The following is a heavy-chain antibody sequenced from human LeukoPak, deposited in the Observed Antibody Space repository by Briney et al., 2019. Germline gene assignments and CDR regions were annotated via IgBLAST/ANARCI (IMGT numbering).Heavy chain of an antibody. D-gene: IGHD2-8*02. V-gene: IGHV3-23*01. CDR2: LRGDGDT. CDR3: ARGGSGSSKYWVF. Sequence: GGSLRLSCAASGFTFSSYSMNWVRQAPARGLEWVSSLRGDGDTFYADSVKGRFTLSRDESRNTVYLQMNNLRVEDSAVYYCARGGSGSSKYWVFWGQGTLVTVSS. J-gene: IGHJ4*02. CDR1: GFTFSSYS.